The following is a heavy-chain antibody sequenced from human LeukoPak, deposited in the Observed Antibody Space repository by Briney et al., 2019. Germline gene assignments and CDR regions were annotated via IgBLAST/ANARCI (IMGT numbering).Heavy chain of an antibody. J-gene: IGHJ6*04. D-gene: IGHD2-2*01. CDR2: IYYSGST. CDR1: GGSVSSGSYY. V-gene: IGHV4-61*01. Sequence: SETLSLTCAVSGGSVSSGSYYWGWIPQPPGKGLEWIGYIYYSGSTNYNPSLKSRVTIAVDTTKNQFSLKLSSVTAADTAVYYCAKDGLIVVVPAATLWYYGMDVWGKGTTVTVSS. CDR3: AKDGLIVVVPAATLWYYGMDV.